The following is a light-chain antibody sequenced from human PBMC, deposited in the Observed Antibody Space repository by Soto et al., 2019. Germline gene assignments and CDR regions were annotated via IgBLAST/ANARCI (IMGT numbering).Light chain of an antibody. J-gene: IGKJ1*01. CDR3: QQYDSWPRT. CDR2: GAS. CDR1: QSVCSN. Sequence: EIVMTHSPATLSLSPGESATLSCSASQSVCSNVAWYQQKAGQAPRLLIYGASNRATGIPARFSGSGSGTEFTLTISSLQSEDFAVYYCQQYDSWPRTFGQGTKVDIK. V-gene: IGKV3-15*01.